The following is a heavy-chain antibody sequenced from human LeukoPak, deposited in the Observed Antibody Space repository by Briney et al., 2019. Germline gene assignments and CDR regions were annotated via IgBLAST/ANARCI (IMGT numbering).Heavy chain of an antibody. CDR1: GYAFTIYG. D-gene: IGHD2-15*01. J-gene: IGHJ4*02. CDR3: PIHQAPQWWVGAY. V-gene: IGHV1-18*01. Sequence: ASVKLSCKSSGYAFTIYGISLVRHGPGQGRQWMRRLSADDGNTNYARKIQGRLTMTTDTSTSTAYMELRSLRSDATAVDNCPIHQAPQWWVGAYWGQGTLLTVSS. CDR2: LSADDGNT.